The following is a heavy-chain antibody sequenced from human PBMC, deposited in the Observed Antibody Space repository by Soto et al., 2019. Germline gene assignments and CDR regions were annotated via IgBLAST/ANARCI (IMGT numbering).Heavy chain of an antibody. CDR3: ARGGRQGRVTSAFNN. D-gene: IGHD3-16*01. CDR2: VSHDGRNT. Sequence: GGSLRLSCAASGVTFSDYAMHWVRQAPGKGLEWVAVVSHDGRNTHYADSVKGRFTISRDSSKNTVSLEMTSLRAEDTVFYYWARGGRQGRVTSAFNNWGRGALVTVSS. J-gene: IGHJ4*02. CDR1: GVTFSDYA. V-gene: IGHV3-30*03.